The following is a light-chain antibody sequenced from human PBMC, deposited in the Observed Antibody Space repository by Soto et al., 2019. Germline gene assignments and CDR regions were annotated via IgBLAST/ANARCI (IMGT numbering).Light chain of an antibody. CDR1: SSDVGGYNY. Sequence: QSALTQPASVSGSPGQSITISCTGTSSDVGGYNYVSWYQQHPGKAPKLMIHEVSNRPSVVSNRFSGSKSGNTASLTISGIQAEDEADYYCSSYTSSSPVVFGGGTKLTVL. CDR2: EVS. J-gene: IGLJ2*01. V-gene: IGLV2-14*01. CDR3: SSYTSSSPVV.